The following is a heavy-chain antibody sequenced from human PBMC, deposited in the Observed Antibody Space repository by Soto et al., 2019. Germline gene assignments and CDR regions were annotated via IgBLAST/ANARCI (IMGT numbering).Heavy chain of an antibody. CDR3: ARGPGGPDGPGDY. CDR1: GGTFSSYA. CDR2: IMPVFGIA. V-gene: IGHV1-69*13. Sequence: SVKVSCKASGGTFSSYAITWVRQAPGHGLEWMGRIMPVFGIASYAQKFQGRVTITADESTSTAFMELSSLRSEDTAVYYCARGPGGPDGPGDYWGQGTLVTVSS. D-gene: IGHD2-15*01. J-gene: IGHJ4*02.